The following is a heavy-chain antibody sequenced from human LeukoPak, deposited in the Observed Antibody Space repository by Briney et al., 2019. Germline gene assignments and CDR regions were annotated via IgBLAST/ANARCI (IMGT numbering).Heavy chain of an antibody. D-gene: IGHD6-19*01. CDR2: INHSGST. CDR3: ALRIAVAGTAFDY. V-gene: IGHV4-34*01. J-gene: IGHJ4*02. Sequence: NPSETLSLTCAAYGGSFSGYYWSWIRQPPGKGLEWIGEINHSGSTNYNPSLKSRVTISVDTSKNQFSLKLSSVTAADTAVYYCALRIAVAGTAFDYWGQGTLVTVSS. CDR1: GGSFSGYY.